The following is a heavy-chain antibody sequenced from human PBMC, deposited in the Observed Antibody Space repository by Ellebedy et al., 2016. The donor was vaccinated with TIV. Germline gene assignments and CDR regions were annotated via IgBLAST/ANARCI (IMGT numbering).Heavy chain of an antibody. J-gene: IGHJ4*02. CDR2: IYSGCST. V-gene: IGHV3-53*05. Sequence: GGSLRLSCAVSGFTVSSNYMSWVRQAPGKGLEWVSVIYSGCSTYYADSVKGRFTISRDNSKNPLYLQVNSLRAEDTAVYYCARGGITFGGVIAIDYWGQGTLVTVSS. CDR1: GFTVSSNY. CDR3: ARGGITFGGVIAIDY. D-gene: IGHD3-16*02.